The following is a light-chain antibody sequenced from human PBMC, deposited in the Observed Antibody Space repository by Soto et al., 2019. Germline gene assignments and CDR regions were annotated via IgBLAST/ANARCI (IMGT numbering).Light chain of an antibody. V-gene: IGKV3-20*01. CDR1: QSLGSNY. CDR2: GAS. Sequence: EIVLTQSPGILSLSPGERATLSCRASQSLGSNYLAWYQQRPGQAPRLLIYGASSRATGIPDRFSGSGSGTDFTLTISRLEPEDFAVYYCQQYGSSPFAFGPGTKVDIK. CDR3: QQYGSSPFA. J-gene: IGKJ3*01.